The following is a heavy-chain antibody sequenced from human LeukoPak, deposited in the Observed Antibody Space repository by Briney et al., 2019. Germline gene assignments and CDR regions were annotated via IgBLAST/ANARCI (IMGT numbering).Heavy chain of an antibody. V-gene: IGHV3-30*02. Sequence: GGSLRLSCAASGFSFSSYGMHWVRRAPGKGLEWVAFIRYDGIVKHYADSVKGRLTISRDNAKNTLFVQMNNLRGEDTAVYYCAKGGNSGWNFVDYWGQGTLVTVSS. CDR2: IRYDGIVK. CDR1: GFSFSSYG. J-gene: IGHJ4*02. D-gene: IGHD6-19*01. CDR3: AKGGNSGWNFVDY.